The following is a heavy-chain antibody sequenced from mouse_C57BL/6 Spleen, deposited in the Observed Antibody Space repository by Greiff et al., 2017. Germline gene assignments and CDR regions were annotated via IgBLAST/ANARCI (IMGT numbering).Heavy chain of an antibody. CDR3: ARSDWDGY. V-gene: IGHV1-26*01. CDR1: GYTFTDYY. D-gene: IGHD4-1*01. CDR2: INPNNGGT. J-gene: IGHJ2*01. Sequence: VQLQQSGPELVKPGASVKISCKASGYTFTDYYMNWVKQSHGKSLEWIGDINPNNGGTSYNQKFKGKDTLTVDKSSSTAYMELRSLTSEDSEVYYCARSDWDGYWGQGTTLTVSS.